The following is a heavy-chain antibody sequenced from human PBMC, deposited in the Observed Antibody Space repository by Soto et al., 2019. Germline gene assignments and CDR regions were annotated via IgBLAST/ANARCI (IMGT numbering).Heavy chain of an antibody. CDR1: GFTFNNYS. J-gene: IGHJ4*02. V-gene: IGHV3-21*01. CDR3: ARYPGTIMRTVVGSYYFDY. D-gene: IGHD2-21*01. CDR2: ISANGTFR. Sequence: EVQLVESGGGLVKPGGSLRLSCAVSGFTFNNYSVNWVRQAPGKGLEWVSSISANGTFRYYSDSVRGRFTVSRDNAKSSLYLQINNLRAENTAVYFCARYPGTIMRTVVGSYYFDYWGLVILVTVSS.